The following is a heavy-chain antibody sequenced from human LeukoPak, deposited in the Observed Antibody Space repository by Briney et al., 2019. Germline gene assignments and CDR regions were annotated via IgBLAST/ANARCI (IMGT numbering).Heavy chain of an antibody. CDR2: INPNSGGT. CDR1: GYTFTGYY. D-gene: IGHD4-17*01. V-gene: IGHV1-2*02. Sequence: GASVKVSCKASGYTFTGYYMHWVRQAPGQGLEWMGWINPNSGGTNYAQKFQGRVTMTRDTSISTAYMELSRLRSDDTAVYYCARDQRHDYGDLGYFDLWGRGTLVTVSS. CDR3: ARDQRHDYGDLGYFDL. J-gene: IGHJ2*01.